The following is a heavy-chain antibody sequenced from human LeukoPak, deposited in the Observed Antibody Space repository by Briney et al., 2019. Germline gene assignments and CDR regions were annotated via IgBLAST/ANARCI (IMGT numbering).Heavy chain of an antibody. CDR1: GFTFSSYS. CDR3: ARDGLRYYDSSGYYRGGDY. J-gene: IGHJ4*02. V-gene: IGHV3-21*01. Sequence: PGGSLRLSCAASGFTFSSYSMNWVRQAPGKGLEWVSSISSSSSYIYYADSVKGRFTISRDNAKNSLYLQMNSLRAEDTAVYYCARDGLRYYDSSGYYRGGDYWGQGTLVTVSS. D-gene: IGHD3-22*01. CDR2: ISSSSSYI.